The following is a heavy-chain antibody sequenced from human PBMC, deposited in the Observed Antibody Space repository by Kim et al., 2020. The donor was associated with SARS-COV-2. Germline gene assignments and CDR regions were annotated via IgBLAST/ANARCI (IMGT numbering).Heavy chain of an antibody. Sequence: SVKGRFTNSRDNAKNSLYLQMNSLRDEDTAVYYCARDQERYYYDSSGYLDWGQGTLVTVSS. J-gene: IGHJ4*02. V-gene: IGHV3-48*02. D-gene: IGHD3-22*01. CDR3: ARDQERYYYDSSGYLD.